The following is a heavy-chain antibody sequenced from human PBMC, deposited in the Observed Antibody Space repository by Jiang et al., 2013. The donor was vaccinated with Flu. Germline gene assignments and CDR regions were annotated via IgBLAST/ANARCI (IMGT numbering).Heavy chain of an antibody. D-gene: IGHD4-17*01. J-gene: IGHJ6*02. CDR2: ILPIFGIA. CDR3: ARSSTTTVTSSGYAMDV. V-gene: IGHV1-69*13. Sequence: KKSGASVKVSCKASGYTFANYDINWVRQATGQGLEWMGGILPIFGIANYAQKFQGRVTITADESTSTAYMELSSLRSEDTAVYYCARSSTTTVTSSGYAMDVWGQGTTVTVSS. CDR1: GYTFANYD.